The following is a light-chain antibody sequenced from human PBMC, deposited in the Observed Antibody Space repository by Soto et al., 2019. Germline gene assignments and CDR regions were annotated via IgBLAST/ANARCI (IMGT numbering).Light chain of an antibody. J-gene: IGKJ1*01. CDR2: GAS. CDR1: QSVASRN. Sequence: EIVLTQSPGTLSLSPGERATLSCRASQSVASRNLAWYQQKSGQAPRLLIYGASSRAIHTPDRFSGSGSGTDFTLTTSGLEPEDFAVYYCQHFGNSLWTFGQGTKVEI. CDR3: QHFGNSLWT. V-gene: IGKV3-20*01.